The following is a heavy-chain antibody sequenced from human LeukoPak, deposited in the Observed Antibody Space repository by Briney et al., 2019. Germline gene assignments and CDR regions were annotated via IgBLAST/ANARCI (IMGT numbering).Heavy chain of an antibody. V-gene: IGHV1-46*01. J-gene: IGHJ4*02. CDR3: ARVAAAGIHFDY. CDR2: INSGGGTT. D-gene: IGHD6-13*01. CDR1: GYTFTTYY. Sequence: ASVKVSCKASGYTFTTYYIHWVRQAPGQGLEWMGIINSGGGTTSYAQKFQGRVTMTRDTSTSTLYMELRSLRSEDTAVYYCARVAAAGIHFDYWGQGTLVTVSS.